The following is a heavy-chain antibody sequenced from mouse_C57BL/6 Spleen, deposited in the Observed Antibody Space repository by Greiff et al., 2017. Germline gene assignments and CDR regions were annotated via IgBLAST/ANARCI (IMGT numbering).Heavy chain of an antibody. D-gene: IGHD2-4*01. J-gene: IGHJ2*01. CDR1: GYTFTSYV. CDR2: IYPYNDGT. V-gene: IGHV1-14*01. CDR3: AGDYDGEVFDY. Sequence: VHVKQSGPELVKPGASVKMSCKASGYTFTSYVMHWVKQKPGQGLEWIGYIYPYNDGTKYNEKFKGKATLTSDKSSSTAYMELSSLTSEDSAVYYCAGDYDGEVFDYWGQGTTLTVSS.